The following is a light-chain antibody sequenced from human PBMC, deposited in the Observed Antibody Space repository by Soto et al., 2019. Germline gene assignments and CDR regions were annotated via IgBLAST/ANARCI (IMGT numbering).Light chain of an antibody. Sequence: EIKMTQSPATLSASIGDRVTITCRASQSISSWLAWYQQKPGKAPKLLIYKASSLESGVPSRFSGSGSGTEFTLTISSLQPDDFATYYCQQYNSYRWTFGQGTKVDI. CDR2: KAS. J-gene: IGKJ1*01. CDR3: QQYNSYRWT. CDR1: QSISSW. V-gene: IGKV1-5*03.